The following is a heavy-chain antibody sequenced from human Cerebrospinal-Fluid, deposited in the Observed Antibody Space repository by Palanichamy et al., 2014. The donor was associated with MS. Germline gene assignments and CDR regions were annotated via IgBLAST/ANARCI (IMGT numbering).Heavy chain of an antibody. D-gene: IGHD1-1*01. Sequence: QLLLQESGPGLVKPSETLSLTCTVSADSLSSSDYYWGWIRQPPGKGLEWIGSIYYSGTTYYTLSLKSRVTISVDTSKRQFSLRLRSVTAADTAIYYCARRDNWKGALDGWGQGALVTVFS. CDR1: ADSLSSSDYY. CDR2: IYYSGTT. V-gene: IGHV4-39*01. CDR3: ARRDNWKGALDG. J-gene: IGHJ4*02.